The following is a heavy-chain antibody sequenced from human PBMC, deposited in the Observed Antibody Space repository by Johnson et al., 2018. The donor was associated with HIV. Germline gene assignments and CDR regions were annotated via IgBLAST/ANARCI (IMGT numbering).Heavy chain of an antibody. Sequence: PGKGLEWVAVISFDGSDKYYADSVKGRFTISRDNSKSTLYLQMNSLRPEDTAVYYCAKERRAPRAFDIWGQGTMLTVSS. V-gene: IGHV3-30*18. CDR3: AKERRAPRAFDI. CDR2: ISFDGSDK. J-gene: IGHJ3*02.